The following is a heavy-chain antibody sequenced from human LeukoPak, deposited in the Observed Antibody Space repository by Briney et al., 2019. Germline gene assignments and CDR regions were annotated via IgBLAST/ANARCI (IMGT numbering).Heavy chain of an antibody. CDR3: ATTLYYGSGSYSYYYYGMDV. Sequence: GGSLRLSCAASGSTFSRYDLSWVRQAPGKGLECVSTISRGVGTTYYADSVKGRFTISRDNSKNTLYLQMNSLSAEDTAVYYCATTLYYGSGSYSYYYYGMDVWGQGTTVTVSS. CDR2: ISRGVGTT. J-gene: IGHJ6*02. V-gene: IGHV3-23*01. D-gene: IGHD3-10*01. CDR1: GSTFSRYD.